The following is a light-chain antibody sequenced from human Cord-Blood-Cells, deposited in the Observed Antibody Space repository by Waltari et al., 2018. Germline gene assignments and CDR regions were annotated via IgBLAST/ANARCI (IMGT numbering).Light chain of an antibody. CDR1: SSNIGSNF. V-gene: IGLV1-47*01. CDR2: RNN. J-gene: IGLJ3*02. CDR3: AAWDDSLSGWV. Sequence: SVLTRPPSASRTSRQRVTLSCYGSSSNIGSNFLYWYQQLPVTAPTPLIYRNNRLPSGVPVRFSGSKSGTSASLAISGLRSDDEADYYCAAWDDSLSGWVFGGGTKLTVL.